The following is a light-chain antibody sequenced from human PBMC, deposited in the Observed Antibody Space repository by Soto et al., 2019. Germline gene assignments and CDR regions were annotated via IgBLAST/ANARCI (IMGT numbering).Light chain of an antibody. CDR3: QSYDSSLSGSRV. CDR2: GNS. V-gene: IGLV1-40*01. Sequence: QAVVTQTPSVSGAPGQRVTISCTGSSSNIGAGYDVHWYQQLPGTAPKLLIYGNSNRPSGVPDRFSGSKSGTSASLAITGLQAEDEADYYCQSYDSSLSGSRVFGGGTKVTVL. J-gene: IGLJ2*01. CDR1: SSNIGAGYD.